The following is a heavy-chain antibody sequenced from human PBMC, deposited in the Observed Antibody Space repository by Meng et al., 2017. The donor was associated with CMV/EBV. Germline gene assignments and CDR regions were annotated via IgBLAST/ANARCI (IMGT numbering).Heavy chain of an antibody. Sequence: SVKVSCKASGGTFSSYTISWVRQAPGQGLEWMGRIIPILGIANYVQKFQGRVTITTDESTSTAYMELSSLRSEDTAVYYCARRDLAARPLAAAGNYYYGMDVWGQGTTVTVSS. J-gene: IGHJ6*02. CDR3: ARRDLAARPLAAAGNYYYGMDV. CDR2: IIPILGIA. CDR1: GGTFSSYT. D-gene: IGHD6-13*01. V-gene: IGHV1-69*02.